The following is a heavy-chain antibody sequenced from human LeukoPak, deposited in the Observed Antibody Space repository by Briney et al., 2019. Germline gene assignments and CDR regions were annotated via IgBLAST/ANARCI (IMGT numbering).Heavy chain of an antibody. Sequence: GGSLRLSCATSGFTVSSNYMSWVRQAPGKGLQWVSVIYSGGSTYYADSVKDRFTISRDNSKNTLYLQMNSLRAEDTAVYYCARSRGSRVPAAIMLWSWWGFDYWGQGTLVTVSS. J-gene: IGHJ4*02. CDR3: ARSRGSRVPAAIMLWSWWGFDY. CDR1: GFTVSSNY. V-gene: IGHV3-66*01. D-gene: IGHD2-2*02. CDR2: IYSGGST.